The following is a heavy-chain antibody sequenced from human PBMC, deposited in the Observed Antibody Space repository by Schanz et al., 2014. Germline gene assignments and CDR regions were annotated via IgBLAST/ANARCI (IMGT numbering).Heavy chain of an antibody. J-gene: IGHJ5*02. V-gene: IGHV3-15*01. CDR2: IKSRSDGGTT. CDR1: GFTFSNAW. Sequence: EAQVVESGGGLVKPGGSLRLSCVASGFTFSNAWMNWVRQGPGNRLEWVGRIKSRSDGGTTDYAAPVKGRFIISRDDSRNPLYLQMSGLTTEDTAVYYCSTTPNFYASGTYSWFDPWGQGTRVTVSS. D-gene: IGHD3-10*01. CDR3: STTPNFYASGTYSWFDP.